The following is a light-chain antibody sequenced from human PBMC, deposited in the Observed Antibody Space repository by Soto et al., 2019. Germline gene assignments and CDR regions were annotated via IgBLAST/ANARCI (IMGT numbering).Light chain of an antibody. J-gene: IGKJ2*01. CDR2: DAS. V-gene: IGKV1-5*01. Sequence: DIQMTQSPSTLSASVGDRVTITCRASQSISSWLAWYQQKPGKAPQLLSYDASSLESGVPSRFSGSGSGTDFTLTIGGLQPDNFATYYCLQYNSYSYTFGQGTKLEIK. CDR3: LQYNSYSYT. CDR1: QSISSW.